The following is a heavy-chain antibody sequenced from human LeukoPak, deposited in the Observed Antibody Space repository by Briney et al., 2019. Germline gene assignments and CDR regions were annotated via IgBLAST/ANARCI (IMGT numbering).Heavy chain of an antibody. CDR1: GYSFTSYW. V-gene: IGHV5-51*01. J-gene: IGHJ3*02. Sequence: PGESLKISCWGSGYSFTSYWIAWVRQMPGKGLEWMGIIYPGDSDTRYSPSFQGQVTISADKSISTAYLQWSSLKASDTAMYYCARQWSSSWEQTTPDAFDIWGQGTMVTVSS. CDR2: IYPGDSDT. D-gene: IGHD6-13*01. CDR3: ARQWSSSWEQTTPDAFDI.